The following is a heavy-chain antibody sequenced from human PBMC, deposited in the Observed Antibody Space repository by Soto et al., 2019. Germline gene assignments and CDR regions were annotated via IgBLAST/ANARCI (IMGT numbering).Heavy chain of an antibody. J-gene: IGHJ4*02. V-gene: IGHV4-31*03. Sequence: SETLSLTCTVSGGSISSGGYYWSWIRQHPGKGLEWIGYIYYSGSTYYNPSLKSRVTISVDTSKNQFSLKLSSVTAADTAVYYCARKGKQLAAFDYWGQGTLVTVSS. CDR3: ARKGKQLAAFDY. CDR1: GGSISSGGYY. CDR2: IYYSGST. D-gene: IGHD6-6*01.